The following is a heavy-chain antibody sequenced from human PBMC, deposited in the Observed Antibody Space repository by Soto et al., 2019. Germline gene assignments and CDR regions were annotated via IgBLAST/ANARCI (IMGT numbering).Heavy chain of an antibody. V-gene: IGHV4-34*01. Sequence: SETLSLTCAVYGGSFSGYYWSWIRQPPGKGLEWIGEINRSGSTNYNPSLKSRVTISVDTSKNQFSLKLSSVTAADTAVYYCARALIRVVPAAIYYYGMDVWGQGTTVTVSS. CDR3: ARALIRVVPAAIYYYGMDV. D-gene: IGHD2-2*01. J-gene: IGHJ6*02. CDR2: INRSGST. CDR1: GGSFSGYY.